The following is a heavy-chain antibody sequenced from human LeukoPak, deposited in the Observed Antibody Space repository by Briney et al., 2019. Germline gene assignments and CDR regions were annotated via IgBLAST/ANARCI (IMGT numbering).Heavy chain of an antibody. Sequence: PSETLSLTCTVSGGSISSGSYYWSWIRQPAGKGLEWIGRIYTSGSTNYNPSLKSRVTISVDTSKNQFSLKLSSVTAADTAVYYCASSNQINTYWGQGTLVTVSS. CDR1: GGSISSGSYY. D-gene: IGHD1-14*01. V-gene: IGHV4-61*02. CDR2: IYTSGST. CDR3: ASSNQINTY. J-gene: IGHJ4*02.